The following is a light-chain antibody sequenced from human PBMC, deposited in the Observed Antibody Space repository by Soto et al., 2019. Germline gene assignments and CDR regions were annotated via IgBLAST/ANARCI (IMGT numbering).Light chain of an antibody. CDR2: AAS. CDR3: QQCLNLWT. Sequence: EIVMTQSPATLSVSPGERVTISCRASQSVSSNLAWYQQKPGQSPRLLIYAASTRATGIPARFSGSGSGTDFTLSSSSPQSEDSAVYDCQQCLNLWTFGQGTKVEIK. CDR1: QSVSSN. J-gene: IGKJ1*01. V-gene: IGKV3-15*01.